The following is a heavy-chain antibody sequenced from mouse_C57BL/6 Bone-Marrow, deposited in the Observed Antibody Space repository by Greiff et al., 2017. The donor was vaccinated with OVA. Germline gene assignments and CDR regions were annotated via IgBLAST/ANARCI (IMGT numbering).Heavy chain of an antibody. V-gene: IGHV3-6*01. J-gene: IGHJ4*01. CDR1: GYSITSGYY. D-gene: IGHD1-1*02. Sequence: VQLKESGPGLVKPSQSLSLTCSVTGYSITSGYYWNWIRQFPGNKLEWMGYISYDGSNNYNPSLKNRISITRDTYKNQFFLKLNSVTTEDTATYYCARDGTFYAMDYWGQGTSVTVSS. CDR2: ISYDGSN. CDR3: ARDGTFYAMDY.